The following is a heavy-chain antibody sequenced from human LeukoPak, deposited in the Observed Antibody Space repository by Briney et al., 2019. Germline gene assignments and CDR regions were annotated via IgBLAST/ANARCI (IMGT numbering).Heavy chain of an antibody. Sequence: GGSLRLSCAASGFTFSSYGMSWVRQAPGKGLEWVSSISSSSSYIYYADSVKGRFTISRDNAKNSLYLQMNSLRAEDTAVYYCARAPPRDYYGSGSQGFDYWGQGTLVTVSS. J-gene: IGHJ4*02. D-gene: IGHD3-10*01. CDR3: ARAPPRDYYGSGSQGFDY. CDR2: ISSSSSYI. CDR1: GFTFSSYG. V-gene: IGHV3-21*01.